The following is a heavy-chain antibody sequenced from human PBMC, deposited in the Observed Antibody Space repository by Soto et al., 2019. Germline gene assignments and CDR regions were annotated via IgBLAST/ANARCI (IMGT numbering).Heavy chain of an antibody. J-gene: IGHJ5*02. Sequence: SETLSLTCSVSGGSISSYYWSWIQQPPGKGLEWIGYIYYIGSTNYNPSLKSRVTISVDTSKNQFSLKLSSVTAADTAVYYCARDHISPGWFDPWGQGTLVTVS. CDR2: IYYIGST. CDR1: GGSISSYY. V-gene: IGHV4-59*01. CDR3: ARDHISPGWFDP. D-gene: IGHD2-21*01.